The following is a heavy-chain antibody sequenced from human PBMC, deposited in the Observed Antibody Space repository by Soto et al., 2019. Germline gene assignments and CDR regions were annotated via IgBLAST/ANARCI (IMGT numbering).Heavy chain of an antibody. D-gene: IGHD2-8*01. CDR3: ARPPYPGCINAVCYPLDY. J-gene: IGHJ4*02. V-gene: IGHV1-46*01. Sequence: QVQLVQSGAEVKKPGASVKISCKASGYTFTSYYMHWVRQAPGQGLEWMGIINPSGGSTNYAQKLPGRVAMTRATSTSTVYMELNSLRSEDTDVYYCARPPYPGCINAVCYPLDYWGQGTLVTVSS. CDR2: INPSGGST. CDR1: GYTFTSYY.